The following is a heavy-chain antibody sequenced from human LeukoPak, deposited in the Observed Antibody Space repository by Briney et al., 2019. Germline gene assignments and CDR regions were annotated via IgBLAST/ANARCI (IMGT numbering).Heavy chain of an antibody. Sequence: GGSLILSCAASGFTFSSYAMSWVRQAPGKGLEWVSAISGSGGSTYYADSVKGRFTISRDNSKNTLYLQMNSLRAEDTAVYYCAKKVSPITMVRGVETDYWGQGTLVTVSS. V-gene: IGHV3-23*01. CDR1: GFTFSSYA. D-gene: IGHD3-10*01. CDR3: AKKVSPITMVRGVETDY. CDR2: ISGSGGST. J-gene: IGHJ4*02.